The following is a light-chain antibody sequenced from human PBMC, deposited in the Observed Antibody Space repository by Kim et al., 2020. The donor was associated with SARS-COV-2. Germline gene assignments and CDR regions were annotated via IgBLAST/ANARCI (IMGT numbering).Light chain of an antibody. Sequence: QSALTQPASVSGSPGQSITISCTGTSSDIGGYNYVSWYQQHPDKAPKLMIYDVSKRPSGVSNRFSGSKSGNTASLTISGLQAEDEADYYCSSYTSSSPLVFGGGTKVTVL. CDR1: SSDIGGYNY. CDR2: DVS. CDR3: SSYTSSSPLV. J-gene: IGLJ3*02. V-gene: IGLV2-14*01.